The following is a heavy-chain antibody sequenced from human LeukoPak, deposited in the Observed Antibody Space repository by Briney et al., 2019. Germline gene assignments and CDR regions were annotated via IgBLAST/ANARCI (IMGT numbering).Heavy chain of an antibody. J-gene: IGHJ4*02. CDR3: ARASGHYDSSGYFND. CDR1: GYTFSDYN. Sequence: ASVKVTCSASGYTFSDYNTHRVRQAPGQGLEWMGWINPITGGTEYARKFQGRVTMTRDTSINTAYMEISSLRSDDTAVYYCARASGHYDSSGYFNDRGKGTLVTVSS. D-gene: IGHD3-22*01. CDR2: INPITGGT. V-gene: IGHV1-2*02.